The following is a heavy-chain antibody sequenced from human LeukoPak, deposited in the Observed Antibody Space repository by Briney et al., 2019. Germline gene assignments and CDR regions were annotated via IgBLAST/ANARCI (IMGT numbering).Heavy chain of an antibody. V-gene: IGHV3-30-3*01. Sequence: GGSLRLSCTASGFTFNMHAMHWVRQAPGKGLEWVAVISNDGSDEYYADSVRGRFPISRDNFKDTLFLQMNSLRPEGTAIYYCAKARHCTTATCASAAFDAWGQGTMVTVSS. D-gene: IGHD2-8*01. CDR3: AKARHCTTATCASAAFDA. J-gene: IGHJ3*01. CDR2: ISNDGSDE. CDR1: GFTFNMHA.